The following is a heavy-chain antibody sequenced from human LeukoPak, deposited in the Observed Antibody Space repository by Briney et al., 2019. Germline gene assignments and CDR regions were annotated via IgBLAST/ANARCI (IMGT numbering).Heavy chain of an antibody. CDR2: IYYSGST. CDR3: ARESYCGGDCYLIDY. J-gene: IGHJ4*02. CDR1: GDSITYFY. Sequence: SETLSLTCSVSGDSITYFYWSWIRQPPGKGLEWIGYIYYSGSTNYNPSLKSRVTISVDTSKNQFSLKLSSVTAADTAVYYCARESYCGGDCYLIDYWGQGTLVTVSS. V-gene: IGHV4-59*01. D-gene: IGHD2-21*02.